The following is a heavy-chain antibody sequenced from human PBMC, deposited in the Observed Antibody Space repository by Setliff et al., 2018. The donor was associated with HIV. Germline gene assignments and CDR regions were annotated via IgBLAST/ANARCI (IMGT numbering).Heavy chain of an antibody. CDR2: IWYDGTNK. CDR1: GFTFNNYG. Sequence: GGSLRLSCEASGFTFNNYGRHWVRQAPGEGLEWVAVIWYDGTNKYYADSVKGRFTISRDNSKNTLYLEMASLRVEDTAVYYCAKEELSAFSYGDRYWYFSLWGRGTLVTVSS. J-gene: IGHJ2*01. D-gene: IGHD5-18*01. CDR3: AKEELSAFSYGDRYWYFSL. V-gene: IGHV3-30*02.